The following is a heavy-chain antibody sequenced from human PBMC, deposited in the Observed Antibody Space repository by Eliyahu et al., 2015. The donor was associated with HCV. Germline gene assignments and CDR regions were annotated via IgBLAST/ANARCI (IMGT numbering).Heavy chain of an antibody. CDR1: GFXVSSNY. D-gene: IGHD3-3*01. J-gene: IGHJ3*02. CDR3: ARGLRFLEWFDAFDI. V-gene: IGHV3-66*01. CDR2: IYSGGST. Sequence: EVQLVXSGGGLVQPGGSLXLSXAASGFXVSSNYMSWVRQASGKGLEWVSVIYSGGSTYYADSVKGRFTISRDNSKNTLYLQMNSLRAEDTAVYYCARGLRFLEWFDAFDIWGQGTMVTVSS.